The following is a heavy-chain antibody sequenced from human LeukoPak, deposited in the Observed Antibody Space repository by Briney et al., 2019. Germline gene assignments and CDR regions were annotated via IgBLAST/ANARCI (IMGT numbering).Heavy chain of an antibody. CDR1: GGSISSSRDY. CDR3: SRVPLTRYTRGWTDY. J-gene: IGHJ4*02. Sequence: SETLSLTCTVSGGSISSSRDYWAWLRQPPGKGLEWIANIYYSGSTYYNPSLKSRLSISLDTSKNQFSLKLSSVAAADTAVYFCSRVPLTRYTRGWTDYWGQGTLVIVSS. V-gene: IGHV4-39*07. D-gene: IGHD3-16*02. CDR2: IYYSGST.